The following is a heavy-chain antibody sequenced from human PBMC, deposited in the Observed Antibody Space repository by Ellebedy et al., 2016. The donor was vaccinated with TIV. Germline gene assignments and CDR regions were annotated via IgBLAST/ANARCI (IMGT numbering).Heavy chain of an antibody. CDR1: GFTFDNFA. CDR3: AKDSGKYGWNSEY. V-gene: IGHV3-23*01. J-gene: IGHJ4*02. Sequence: PGGSLRLSCATSGFTFDNFAMRWFRQAPGKGLEWVSAITGSGDRTFYADSVKGRFTVSRDTSNNTLYLQMNSLRAEDTAIYYCAKDSGKYGWNSEYWGQGTQVTVSS. D-gene: IGHD3-10*01. CDR2: ITGSGDRT.